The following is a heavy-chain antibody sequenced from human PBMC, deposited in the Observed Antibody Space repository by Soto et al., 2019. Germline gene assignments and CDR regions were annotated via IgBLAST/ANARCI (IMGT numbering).Heavy chain of an antibody. CDR2: INPAGGST. CDR3: ARLRISQYYGMDV. V-gene: IGHV1-46*01. Sequence: ASVKVSCKASGYTFISYYLHWVRQAPGQGLEWMGIINPAGGSTNYAQKFQGRVTVTRDTSTSTVYMELSSLRSEDTAVYYCARLRISQYYGMDVWGQGTTVTVSS. J-gene: IGHJ6*02. CDR1: GYTFISYY. D-gene: IGHD2-15*01.